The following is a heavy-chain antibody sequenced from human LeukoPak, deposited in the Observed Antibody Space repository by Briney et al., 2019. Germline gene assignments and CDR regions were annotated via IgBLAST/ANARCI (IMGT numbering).Heavy chain of an antibody. V-gene: IGHV4-34*01. D-gene: IGHD5-18*01. CDR1: GGSFSGYY. Sequence: SESLSLTCAVYGGSFSGYYWSWIRQPPGKGLEWSGEINHSGSTNYNPSLKSRVTISVDTSKNQFSLKLSSVTAADTAVYYCARGGYSYGSYFDYWGQGTLVTVSS. CDR2: INHSGST. CDR3: ARGGYSYGSYFDY. J-gene: IGHJ4*02.